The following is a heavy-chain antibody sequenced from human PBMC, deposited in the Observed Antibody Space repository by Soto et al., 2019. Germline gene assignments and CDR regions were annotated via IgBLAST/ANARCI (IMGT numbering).Heavy chain of an antibody. D-gene: IGHD6-19*01. Sequence: QVQLVESGGGVVQPEMSLRLSCAASGFTFSTHAMHWVGQAPGKGLEWVAMIWNDGSNQHYADSVKGRFTVSRDNSEHTVSLQMNSLRVEDTAVYYCGRDPPGSGWSLDYWGQGTLVTVSS. CDR1: GFTFSTHA. CDR3: GRDPPGSGWSLDY. J-gene: IGHJ4*02. CDR2: IWNDGSNQ. V-gene: IGHV3-33*01.